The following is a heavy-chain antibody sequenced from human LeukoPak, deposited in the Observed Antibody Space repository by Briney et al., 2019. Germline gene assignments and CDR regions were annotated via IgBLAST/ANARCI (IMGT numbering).Heavy chain of an antibody. Sequence: ASVKVSCKASGYTFTSYGISWVRQAPGQGLEWMGWISAYNGNTNYAQKLQGRVTMTTDTSTSTAYMELRSLRSDDTAVYYCASIAAAGTPTGDYYYYGMDVWGQGTTVTVSS. D-gene: IGHD6-13*01. CDR1: GYTFTSYG. CDR3: ASIAAAGTPTGDYYYYGMDV. V-gene: IGHV1-18*01. J-gene: IGHJ6*02. CDR2: ISAYNGNT.